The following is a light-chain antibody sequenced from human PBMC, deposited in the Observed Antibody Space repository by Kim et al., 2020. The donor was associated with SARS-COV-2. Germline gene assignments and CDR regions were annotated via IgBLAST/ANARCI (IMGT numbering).Light chain of an antibody. CDR2: HDS. CDR3: QVWDTVSDHWV. CDR1: NIGSKG. V-gene: IGLV3-21*04. J-gene: IGLJ3*02. Sequence: SYELTQPPSVALAPGRTATISCAGDNIGSKGVHWYQQKAGQAPVLVIYHDSGRPSGVPERFSGSNSGNTATLSIGRVEAGDEADYYCQVWDTVSDHWVLGGGTQRTV.